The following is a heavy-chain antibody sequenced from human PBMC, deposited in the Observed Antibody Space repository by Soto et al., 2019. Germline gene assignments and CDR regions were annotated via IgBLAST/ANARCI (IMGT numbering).Heavy chain of an antibody. V-gene: IGHV3-30*18. CDR1: GVTFSSYG. CDR2: ISYDGRNK. J-gene: IGHJ6*02. CDR3: VKDGSSGWPYYYGMDV. Sequence: PGVSLRLSCAASGVTFSSYGMHWVRQAPGKGLEWVAVISYDGRNKYYADSVKGRFTISRDSSKNTLYLQMSSLRPEDTAVYYCVKDGSSGWPYYYGMDVWGQGTTVTVSS. D-gene: IGHD6-19*01.